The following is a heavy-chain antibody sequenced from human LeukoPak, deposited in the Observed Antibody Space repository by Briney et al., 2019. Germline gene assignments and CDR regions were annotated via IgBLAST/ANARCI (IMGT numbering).Heavy chain of an antibody. D-gene: IGHD2-15*01. CDR2: ISRDGTST. CDR1: GVTFSSHS. V-gene: IGHV3-74*01. J-gene: IGHJ5*01. CDR3: ARGWYGPDS. Sequence: EGSLRLSCAASGVTFSSHSMHWVRQAPGKGLVWVSGISRDGTSTNYADAVRGRFTISRDNAKNTLYLQMNSLRVEDTAVYSCARGWYGPDSCGQGTLVTVSS.